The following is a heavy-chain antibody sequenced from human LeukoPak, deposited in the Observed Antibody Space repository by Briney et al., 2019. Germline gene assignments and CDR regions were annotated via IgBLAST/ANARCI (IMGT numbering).Heavy chain of an antibody. Sequence: PGGSLRLSCAAAGFTFSIYAMSWVRQAPGNWLEWVSVIGGSGGRTYYADSVKGRFTISRDNSKNTLYLQMNSLRAEDTSVYYCAKEKSSSGFFDYWGQGTLVPVSS. CDR2: IGGSGGRT. D-gene: IGHD3-22*01. J-gene: IGHJ4*02. CDR3: AKEKSSSGFFDY. CDR1: GFTFSIYA. V-gene: IGHV3-23*01.